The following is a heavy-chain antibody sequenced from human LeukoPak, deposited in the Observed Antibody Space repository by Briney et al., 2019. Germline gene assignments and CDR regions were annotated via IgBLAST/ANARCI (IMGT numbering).Heavy chain of an antibody. V-gene: IGHV3-43*01. D-gene: IGHD5-18*01. CDR1: GFNFDRYT. Sequence: GGSLRLSCATSGFNFDRYTIHWVRQAPGKGLEWVSLAGWAGGTTYYSDSVRGRFTISRDSGKNSVYLQMNSLTTDDTAFYFCAKELDTMFFDYWGQGALVTVSS. CDR3: AKELDTMFFDY. J-gene: IGHJ4*02. CDR2: AGWAGGTT.